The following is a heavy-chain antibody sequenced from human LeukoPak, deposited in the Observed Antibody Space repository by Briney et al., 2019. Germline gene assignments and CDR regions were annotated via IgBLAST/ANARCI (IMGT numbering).Heavy chain of an antibody. CDR2: IWYDGSNK. CDR1: GFTFSSYG. V-gene: IGHV3-33*01. Sequence: GGSLRLSCAASGFTFSSYGMHWVHQAPGKGLEWVAVIWYDGSNKYYADSVKGRFTISRDNSKNTLYLQMNSLRAEDTAVYYCARPITSYYYYGMDVWGQGTTVTVSS. J-gene: IGHJ6*02. D-gene: IGHD3-10*01. CDR3: ARPITSYYYYGMDV.